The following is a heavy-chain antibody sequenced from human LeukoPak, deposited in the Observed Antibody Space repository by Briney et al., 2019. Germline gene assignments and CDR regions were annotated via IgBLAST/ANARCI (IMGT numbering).Heavy chain of an antibody. V-gene: IGHV4-34*01. CDR1: GGSFSGYY. CDR2: INHSGST. J-gene: IGHJ4*02. Sequence: SKTLSLTCAVDGGSFSGYYWSWIRQPPGKGLEWIGEINHSGSTNYNPSLKSRVTISVDTSKNQFSLKLSSVTAADTAVYYCARTYNYDSSGYYSPYFDYWGQGTLVTVSS. CDR3: ARTYNYDSSGYYSPYFDY. D-gene: IGHD3-22*01.